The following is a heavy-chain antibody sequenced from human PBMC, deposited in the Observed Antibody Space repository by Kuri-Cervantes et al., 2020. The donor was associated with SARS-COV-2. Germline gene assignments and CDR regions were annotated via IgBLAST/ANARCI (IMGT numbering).Heavy chain of an antibody. Sequence: GGSLRLSCQASGYSFSDYWINWVRQMPGKGLEWMGRIYPSDSFTKYNPSFQGQVTISADKSISTAYLQWSSLKASDTAMYYCARLETAARPPYYYYGMDVWGQGTTVTVSS. V-gene: IGHV5-10-1*04. CDR2: IYPSDSFT. CDR3: ARLETAARPPYYYYGMDV. CDR1: GYSFSDYW. D-gene: IGHD6-6*01. J-gene: IGHJ6*02.